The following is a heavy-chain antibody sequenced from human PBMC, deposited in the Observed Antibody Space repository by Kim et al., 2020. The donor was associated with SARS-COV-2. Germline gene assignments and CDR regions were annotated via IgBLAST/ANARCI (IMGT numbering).Heavy chain of an antibody. CDR3: ARVSTPTENFDY. D-gene: IGHD4-17*01. Sequence: YYNPSLKSRVTISVDTSKNQFSLKLSSVTAADTAVYYCARVSTPTENFDYWGQGTLVTVSS. V-gene: IGHV4-30-2*05. J-gene: IGHJ4*02.